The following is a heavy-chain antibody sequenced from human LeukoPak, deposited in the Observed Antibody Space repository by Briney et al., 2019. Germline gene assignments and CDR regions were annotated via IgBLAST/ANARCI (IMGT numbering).Heavy chain of an antibody. V-gene: IGHV7-4-1*02. CDR2: INTNTGNP. Sequence: ASVKVSCKASGYTFTGYYMHWVRQAPGQGLEWMGWINTNTGNPTYAQGFTGRFVFSLDTSVSTAYLQISSLKAEDTAVYYCAREEVRGVNPIDYWGQGTLVTVSS. J-gene: IGHJ4*02. CDR3: AREEVRGVNPIDY. D-gene: IGHD3-10*01. CDR1: GYTFTGYY.